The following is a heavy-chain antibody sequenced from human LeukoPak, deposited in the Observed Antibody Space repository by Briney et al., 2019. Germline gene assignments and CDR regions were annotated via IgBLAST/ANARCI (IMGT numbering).Heavy chain of an antibody. CDR2: ISGSGGST. CDR1: GFTFSSYA. V-gene: IGHV3-23*01. J-gene: IGHJ4*02. CDR3: AKVTPMVRGVTYYFDY. Sequence: GGSLRLSCAASGFTFSSYAMSWVRQAPGKGLEWVSAISGSGGSTYYADSVKGRFTISRDNSKNTLYLQMNSLRAEDTAVYYCAKVTPMVRGVTYYFDYWGQGTLVTVSS. D-gene: IGHD3-10*01.